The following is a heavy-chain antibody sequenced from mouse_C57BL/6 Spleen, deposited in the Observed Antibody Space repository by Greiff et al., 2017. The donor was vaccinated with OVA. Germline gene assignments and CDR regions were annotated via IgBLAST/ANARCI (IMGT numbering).Heavy chain of an antibody. J-gene: IGHJ2*01. D-gene: IGHD1-1*01. CDR2: INPGSGGT. Sequence: VQLQQSGAELVRPGTSVKVSCKASGYAFTNYLIEWVKQRPGQGLEWIGVINPGSGGTTYNETFKGKATLTADKSSSTAYMQLSSLTSEDSAVYFCARAGGSSKEGYYLDYWGQGTTLTVSS. CDR3: ARAGGSSKEGYYLDY. CDR1: GYAFTNYL. V-gene: IGHV1-54*01.